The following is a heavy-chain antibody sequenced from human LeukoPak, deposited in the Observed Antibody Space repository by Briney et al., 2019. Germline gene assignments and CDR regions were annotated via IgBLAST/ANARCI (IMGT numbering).Heavy chain of an antibody. CDR3: AREPYGSEAYYFDY. J-gene: IGHJ4*02. D-gene: IGHD3-10*01. V-gene: IGHV4-59*01. CDR1: GGSISSYY. Sequence: PETLSLTCTVSGGSISSYYWSWIRQPPGKGLEWIEYIYYSGSTNYNPSLKSRVTISVDTSKNQFSLKLSSVTAADTAVYYCAREPYGSEAYYFDYWGQGTLVTVSS. CDR2: IYYSGST.